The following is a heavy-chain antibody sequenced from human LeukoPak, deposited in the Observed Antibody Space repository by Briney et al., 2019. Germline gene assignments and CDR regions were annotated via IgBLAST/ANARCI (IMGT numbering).Heavy chain of an antibody. D-gene: IGHD3-9*01. CDR1: GGSIGSYY. Sequence: SETLSLTCTVSGGSIGSYYWSWIRQPPGKGLEWIGYVYYSGSTNYNPSLKSRVTISVDTSKKQFSLKLTSVTAADTAVYYCARQYDILTGSYWYFDLWGRGALVTVSS. J-gene: IGHJ2*01. CDR3: ARQYDILTGSYWYFDL. V-gene: IGHV4-59*08. CDR2: VYYSGST.